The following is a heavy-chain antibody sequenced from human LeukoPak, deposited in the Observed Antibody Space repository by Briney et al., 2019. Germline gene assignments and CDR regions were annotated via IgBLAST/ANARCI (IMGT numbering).Heavy chain of an antibody. V-gene: IGHV4-34*01. CDR1: GGSLSGYY. D-gene: IGHD5-18*01. J-gene: IGHJ4*02. CDR3: ASARAVETAMVTYFDY. Sequence: PWESQSLMCAVYGGSLSGYYWRCIRHPPREGLGCLGGINHSGSTKYNSSLKSRVTISVDTSKNQISLKLSSMTAADTAVYYCASARAVETAMVTYFDYWGQGTLVTVSS. CDR2: INHSGST.